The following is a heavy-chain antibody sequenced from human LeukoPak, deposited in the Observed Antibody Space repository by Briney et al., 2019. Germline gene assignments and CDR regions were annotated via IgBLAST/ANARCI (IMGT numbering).Heavy chain of an antibody. CDR2: IYYSGST. Sequence: SETLSLTCTVSGGSISSYYWSWIRQPPGKGPEWIGYIYYSGSTNYNPSLKSRVTISVDTSKNQFSLKLSSVTAADTAVYYCARDPLSVDTAMDPYNWFDPWGQGTLVTVSS. V-gene: IGHV4-59*12. J-gene: IGHJ5*02. CDR3: ARDPLSVDTAMDPYNWFDP. CDR1: GGSISSYY. D-gene: IGHD5-18*01.